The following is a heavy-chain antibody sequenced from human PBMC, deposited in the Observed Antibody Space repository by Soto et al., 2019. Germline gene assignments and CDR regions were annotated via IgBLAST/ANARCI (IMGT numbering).Heavy chain of an antibody. V-gene: IGHV4-39*01. CDR1: GGSLSRNNYY. J-gene: IGHJ5*02. D-gene: IGHD4-4*01. Sequence: SETLSLTCTVSGGSLSRNNYYWAWIRQPPGKGLEWIGTFYYSGTTYYNPSLRSRVSISGDTSKKQFSLNLSSMTAADTAVYYCASGDHDYSNPGWFDPWGQGTMVTVYS. CDR3: ASGDHDYSNPGWFDP. CDR2: FYYSGTT.